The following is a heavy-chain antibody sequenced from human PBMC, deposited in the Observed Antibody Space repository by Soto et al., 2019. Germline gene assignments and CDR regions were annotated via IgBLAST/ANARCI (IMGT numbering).Heavy chain of an antibody. Sequence: GESLKISCAASGFTFSSYAMSWVRQAPGKGLEWVSAISGSGGSTYYADSVKGRFTISRDNSKNTLYLQMNSLRAEDTAVYYCAKDPAPTRGDFWSGYYWYYYYYMDVWGKGTTVTVSS. V-gene: IGHV3-23*01. D-gene: IGHD3-3*01. J-gene: IGHJ6*03. CDR1: GFTFSSYA. CDR3: AKDPAPTRGDFWSGYYWYYYYYMDV. CDR2: ISGSGGST.